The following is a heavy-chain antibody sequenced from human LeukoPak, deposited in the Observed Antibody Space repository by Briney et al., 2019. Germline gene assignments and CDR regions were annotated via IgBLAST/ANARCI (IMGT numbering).Heavy chain of an antibody. Sequence: ASVKVSCKASGYTFTSYYMHWVRQAPGQGLEWMGWINPNSGGTNYAQKFQGRVTVTRDTSISTAYMELSRLRSDDTAVYYCARAGGYGDYNFDYWGQGTLVTVSS. V-gene: IGHV1-2*02. D-gene: IGHD4-17*01. J-gene: IGHJ4*02. CDR3: ARAGGYGDYNFDY. CDR1: GYTFTSYY. CDR2: INPNSGGT.